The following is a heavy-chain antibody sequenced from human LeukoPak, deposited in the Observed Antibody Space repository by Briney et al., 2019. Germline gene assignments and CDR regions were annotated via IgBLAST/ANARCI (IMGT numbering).Heavy chain of an antibody. D-gene: IGHD3-3*01. CDR1: GYTFTGYY. Sequence: ASVKVSCKASGYTFTGYYMHWVRQAPGQGLEWMGIINPSGGSTSYAQKFQGRVTMTRDTSTSTVYMELSSLRSEDTAVYYCARSTTTSDDFWSGPDYWGQGTLVTVSS. CDR3: ARSTTTSDDFWSGPDY. V-gene: IGHV1-46*01. J-gene: IGHJ4*02. CDR2: INPSGGST.